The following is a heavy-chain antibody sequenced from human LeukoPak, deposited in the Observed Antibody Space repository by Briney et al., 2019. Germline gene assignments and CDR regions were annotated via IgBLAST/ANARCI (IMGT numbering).Heavy chain of an antibody. D-gene: IGHD3-16*02. V-gene: IGHV3-30*04. CDR3: TRDAGSFNDFDY. J-gene: IGHJ4*02. Sequence: SLRLSRAASGFTFSSYTMHWVRQSPGRGLEWGAVISFDGRKSYYADSVKGRFTISRDNSKNALYLQMNSLGPEDTAVYYCTRDAGSFNDFDYWGQGTLVTVSS. CDR2: ISFDGRKS. CDR1: GFTFSSYT.